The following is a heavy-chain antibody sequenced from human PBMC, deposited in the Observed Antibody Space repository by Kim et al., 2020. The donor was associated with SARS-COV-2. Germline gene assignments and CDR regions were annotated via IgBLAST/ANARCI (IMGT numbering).Heavy chain of an antibody. J-gene: IGHJ4*02. V-gene: IGHV1-18*01. CDR3: ARKWRGSYYFDY. Sequence: NYAQKLQGKVTMTTDTSTSTAYMELRSLRSDDTAVYYCARKWRGSYYFDYWGQGTLVTVSS. D-gene: IGHD1-26*01.